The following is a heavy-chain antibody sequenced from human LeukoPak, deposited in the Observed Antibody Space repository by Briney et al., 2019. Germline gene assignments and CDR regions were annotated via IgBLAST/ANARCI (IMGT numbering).Heavy chain of an antibody. CDR2: IYYSGST. J-gene: IGHJ4*02. CDR3: ARDWGSGSIFDY. CDR1: GGSISSYY. V-gene: IGHV4-59*01. D-gene: IGHD3-10*01. Sequence: SETLSLTCTVSGGSISSYYWSWIRQPPGKGLEWIGYIYYSGSTNYNPSLKSRVTISVDTSKNQFSLKLSSVTAAGTAVYYCARDWGSGSIFDYWGQGTLVTVSS.